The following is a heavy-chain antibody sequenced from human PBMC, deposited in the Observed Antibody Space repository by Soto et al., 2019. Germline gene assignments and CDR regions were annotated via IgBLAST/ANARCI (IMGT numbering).Heavy chain of an antibody. V-gene: IGHV1-3*01. CDR3: ARVPEGIVVVVAAGAFDI. D-gene: IGHD2-15*01. CDR1: GYTFTSYA. J-gene: IGHJ3*02. Sequence: ASVKVSCKASGYTFTSYAMHWVRQAPGQRLEWMGWINAGNGNTKYSQKFQGRVTITRDTSASTAYMELSSLRSEDTAVYYCARVPEGIVVVVAAGAFDIWGQGTMVTVSS. CDR2: INAGNGNT.